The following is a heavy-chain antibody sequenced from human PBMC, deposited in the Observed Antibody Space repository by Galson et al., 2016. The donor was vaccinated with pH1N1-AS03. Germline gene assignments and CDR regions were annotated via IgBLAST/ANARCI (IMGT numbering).Heavy chain of an antibody. D-gene: IGHD3-9*01. V-gene: IGHV3-11*01. CDR2: ISGSGATI. CDR1: GFTFSDYY. J-gene: IGHJ4*02. Sequence: SLRLSCAASGFTFSDYYMSWIRQTPGKGLEGVSYISGSGATIYYADSVKGRFSISRDSAKNSLFPQMNSLRVEDTAVYYCARSSYDILTNPLYWGQGVPVTVSS. CDR3: ARSSYDILTNPLY.